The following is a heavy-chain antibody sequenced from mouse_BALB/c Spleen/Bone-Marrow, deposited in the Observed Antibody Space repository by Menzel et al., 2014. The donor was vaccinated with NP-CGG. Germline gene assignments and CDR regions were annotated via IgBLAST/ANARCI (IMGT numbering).Heavy chain of an antibody. V-gene: IGHV1S81*02. CDR1: GYSFTTYW. CDR3: ARYDGPAWFAY. J-gene: IGHJ3*01. Sequence: VQGVESGAELVKPGASVRLSCKASGYSFTTYWIHWVKQRPGQGLEWIGEINPSNGRTNYNEKFKSKATLTVDKSSSTAYMQLSSLTSEDSAVYYCARYDGPAWFAYWGQGTLVTVS. D-gene: IGHD2-3*01. CDR2: INPSNGRT.